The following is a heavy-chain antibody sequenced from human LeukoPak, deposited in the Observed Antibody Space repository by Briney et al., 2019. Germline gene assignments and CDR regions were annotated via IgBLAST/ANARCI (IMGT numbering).Heavy chain of an antibody. CDR1: GYTFTSYD. Sequence: GASVTVSFKASGYTFTSYDINWVRQAPGQGLEWMGWMNPNSGNTGYAQKFQGRVTMTRNTSISTAYMELSSLRSEDTAVYYCARVVGGRRSGYYYALDLDHYYYYMDVWGKGTTVTISS. CDR3: ARVVGGRRSGYYYALDLDHYYYYMDV. CDR2: MNPNSGNT. D-gene: IGHD3-22*01. J-gene: IGHJ6*03. V-gene: IGHV1-8*01.